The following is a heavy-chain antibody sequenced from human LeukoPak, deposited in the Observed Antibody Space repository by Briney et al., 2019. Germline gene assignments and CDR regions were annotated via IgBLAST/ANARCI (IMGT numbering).Heavy chain of an antibody. CDR2: IYYSGST. D-gene: IGHD4-17*01. J-gene: IGHJ4*02. CDR1: GGSISSYY. V-gene: IGHV4-59*01. Sequence: SETLSLTCTVSGGSISSYYWSWIRQPPGKGLEWIGYIYYSGSTNYNPSLKSRLTISVDTSKNQFSLKLSSVTAADTAVYYCARSGTTVTASDYWGQGTLVTVSS. CDR3: ARSGTTVTASDY.